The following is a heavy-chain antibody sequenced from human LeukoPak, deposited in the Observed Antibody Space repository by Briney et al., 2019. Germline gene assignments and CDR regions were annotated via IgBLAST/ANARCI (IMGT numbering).Heavy chain of an antibody. CDR2: ITGTGGST. D-gene: IGHD6-19*01. CDR1: GFTFTSYA. J-gene: IGHJ3*02. Sequence: PGGSLRLSCAASGFTFTSYAMSWVRQAPGKGLEWVSAITGTGGSTYYAASVKGRFTVSRDNSKNTLYLQMSSLRAEDTAMYYCAKVRDTRDWYKDAIDIWGQGTRVTVSS. CDR3: AKVRDTRDWYKDAIDI. V-gene: IGHV3-23*01.